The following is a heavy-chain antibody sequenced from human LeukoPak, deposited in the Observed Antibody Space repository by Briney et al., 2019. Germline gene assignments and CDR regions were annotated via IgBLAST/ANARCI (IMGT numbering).Heavy chain of an antibody. V-gene: IGHV1-2*02. Sequence: GASVKVSRKASGYSFTGYFMQWLRQAPGQGLEWMGWINPNSGDTNYAQTVQGRVTMTRDTSISTAYMELNRLRSDGAAVYYCARRFYYAMDVWGQGTTVTVSS. J-gene: IGHJ6*02. CDR2: INPNSGDT. CDR1: GYSFTGYF. D-gene: IGHD3-16*01. CDR3: ARRFYYAMDV.